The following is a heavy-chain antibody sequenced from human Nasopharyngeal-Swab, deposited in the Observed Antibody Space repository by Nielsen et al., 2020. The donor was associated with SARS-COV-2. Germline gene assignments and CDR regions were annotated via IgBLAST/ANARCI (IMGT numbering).Heavy chain of an antibody. Sequence: ASVKVSCKTSGYTFINYYIHWVRQAPGQGLEWMAIINPNGGSTSYAQKFQGRVTMTGDMSTSTVYMELNSLRSEDTAVYYCARPAGGYRDSWYDYWGQGTLVTVSS. CDR2: INPNGGST. CDR1: GYTFINYY. CDR3: ARPAGGYRDSWYDY. D-gene: IGHD6-13*01. V-gene: IGHV1-46*01. J-gene: IGHJ4*02.